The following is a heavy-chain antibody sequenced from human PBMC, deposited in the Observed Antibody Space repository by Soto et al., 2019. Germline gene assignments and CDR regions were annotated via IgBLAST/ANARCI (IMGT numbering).Heavy chain of an antibody. CDR3: ARLAAAGTNFDY. J-gene: IGHJ4*02. V-gene: IGHV1-18*01. Sequence: GASVKVSCKASGYTFTSYGISWVRQAPGQGLEWMGWISPYNGNTNYAQKLQGRVTITADKSTSTAYMELSSLRSEDTAVYYCARLAAAGTNFDYWGQGTLVTVSS. CDR2: ISPYNGNT. CDR1: GYTFTSYG. D-gene: IGHD6-13*01.